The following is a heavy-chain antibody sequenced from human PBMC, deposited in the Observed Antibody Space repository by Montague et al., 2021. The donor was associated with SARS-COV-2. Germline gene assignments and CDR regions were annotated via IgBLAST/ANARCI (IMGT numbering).Heavy chain of an antibody. D-gene: IGHD2-2*01. CDR2: IYSGGSST. CDR3: AKDVWAAATEQAYYYYGMDV. Sequence: SLRLGCAASGFTFSSYAMSWVRQAPGKGLEWVSVIYSGGSSTYYADSVKGRFTISRDNSKNTLYLQMNSLRAEDTAVYYCAKDVWAAATEQAYYYYGMDVWGQGTTVIVSS. J-gene: IGHJ6*02. CDR1: GFTFSSYA. V-gene: IGHV3-23*03.